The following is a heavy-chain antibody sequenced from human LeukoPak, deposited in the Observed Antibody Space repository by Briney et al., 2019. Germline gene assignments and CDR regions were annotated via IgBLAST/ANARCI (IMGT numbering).Heavy chain of an antibody. Sequence: ASVKVSCKASGYTFTSYDINWVRQATGQGLEWMGWMNPNSGNTGYAQKFQGRVTMTRNTSISTAYMELSSLRSEDTAVYYCARSNEVDYYYYYMDVWGKGTTVTVSS. CDR3: ARSNEVDYYYYYMDV. V-gene: IGHV1-8*01. CDR2: MNPNSGNT. J-gene: IGHJ6*03. D-gene: IGHD4-11*01. CDR1: GYTFTSYD.